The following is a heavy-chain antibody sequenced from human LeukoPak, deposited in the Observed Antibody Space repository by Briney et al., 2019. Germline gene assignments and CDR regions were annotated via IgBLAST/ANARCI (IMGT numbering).Heavy chain of an antibody. CDR3: ASDSSGYYYAAFDI. Sequence: GASVKVSCKASGYTFTSYDISWVRQATGQGLEWMGWMNPNSGNTGYAQKFQGRVTMTRNTSISTAYMELSSLRSEDTAVYYCASDSSGYYYAAFDIWGQGTMVTVSS. D-gene: IGHD3-22*01. V-gene: IGHV1-8*01. CDR1: GYTFTSYD. J-gene: IGHJ3*02. CDR2: MNPNSGNT.